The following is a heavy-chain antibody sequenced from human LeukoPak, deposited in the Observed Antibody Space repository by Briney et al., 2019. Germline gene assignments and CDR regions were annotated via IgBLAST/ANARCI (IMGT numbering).Heavy chain of an antibody. CDR2: INGGADST. CDR1: GITFSSYA. Sequence: GGSLRLSCAASGITFSSYAMSWVRQAPGKGLEWVSAINGGADSTYYADSVKGRFTISRDNSKNTLFLQMNSLRVEDTAVYYCAKWGAQSGNYRVVDCWGRGTLVTVSS. D-gene: IGHD3-10*01. CDR3: AKWGAQSGNYRVVDC. J-gene: IGHJ4*02. V-gene: IGHV3-23*01.